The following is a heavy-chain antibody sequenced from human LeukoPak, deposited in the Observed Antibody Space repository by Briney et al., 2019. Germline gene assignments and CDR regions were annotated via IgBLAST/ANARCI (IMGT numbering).Heavy chain of an antibody. D-gene: IGHD3-10*01. V-gene: IGHV1-2*02. J-gene: IGHJ4*02. CDR2: INPNSGGT. CDR1: GYTFTGYY. Sequence: GASVKVSCKASGYTFTGYYMHWVRQAPGQGLEWMGWINPNSGGTNYAQKFQGRVTMTRDTSISTAYMELSRLRSDDTAVYYCARDLGYYYGSGAISLGFDYWGQGTLVTVSS. CDR3: ARDLGYYYGSGAISLGFDY.